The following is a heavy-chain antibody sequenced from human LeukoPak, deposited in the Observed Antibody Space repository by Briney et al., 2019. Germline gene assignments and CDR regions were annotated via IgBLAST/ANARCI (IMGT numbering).Heavy chain of an antibody. CDR3: TRGPTLIGVAGTWPLDD. CDR2: ISSASAYR. J-gene: IGHJ4*02. D-gene: IGHD6-19*01. Sequence: PGGSLRLSCAASGFTLSTYSMHWVRQAPGKGLEWVSSISSASAYRYYADSVKGRFTISRDNAKNSLHLQMNSLRAEDSAVYYCTRGPTLIGVAGTWPLDDWGQGTLVTVSS. CDR1: GFTLSTYS. V-gene: IGHV3-21*01.